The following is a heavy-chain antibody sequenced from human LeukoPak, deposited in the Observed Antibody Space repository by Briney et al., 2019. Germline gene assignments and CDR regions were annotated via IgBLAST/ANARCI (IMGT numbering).Heavy chain of an antibody. V-gene: IGHV3-21*01. J-gene: IGHJ4*02. D-gene: IGHD3-22*01. Sequence: GGSLRLSCAASAFSLSAYNMNWVRQAPGKGLEWVSSISYTGTYIYYADSVKGRFTISRDNAQNSLYLQMNSLRAEDTAVYYCARDHLYYYDSSGYYSGGDYWGQGTLVTVSS. CDR3: ARDHLYYYDSSGYYSGGDY. CDR2: ISYTGTYI. CDR1: AFSLSAYN.